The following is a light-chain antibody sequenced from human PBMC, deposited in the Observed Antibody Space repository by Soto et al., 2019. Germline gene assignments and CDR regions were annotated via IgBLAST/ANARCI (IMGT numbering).Light chain of an antibody. J-gene: IGLJ3*02. CDR2: RNN. V-gene: IGLV1-47*01. Sequence: QSVLTQPPSASGTPGQRVTISCSGSSSNIGDNHVYWYQQLPGAAPKLLVYRNNQRPSGVPDRFSGSKSGTSASLAISGRRSEDEADYYCAAWDDRLSGPVFGGGTKLTVL. CDR3: AAWDDRLSGPV. CDR1: SSNIGDNH.